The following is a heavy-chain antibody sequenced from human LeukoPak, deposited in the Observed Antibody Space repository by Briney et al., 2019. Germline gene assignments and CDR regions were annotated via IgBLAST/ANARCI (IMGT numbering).Heavy chain of an antibody. V-gene: IGHV3-30*03. Sequence: GSLRLSCAASGFTFSNAWMSWVRQAPGKGLEWVAVISYDGSNKYYADSVKGRFTISRDNSKNTLYLQMNSMRAEDTAVYYCARDDYYDSSGYFGYWGQGTLVTVSS. J-gene: IGHJ4*02. CDR2: ISYDGSNK. D-gene: IGHD3-22*01. CDR1: GFTFSNAW. CDR3: ARDDYYDSSGYFGY.